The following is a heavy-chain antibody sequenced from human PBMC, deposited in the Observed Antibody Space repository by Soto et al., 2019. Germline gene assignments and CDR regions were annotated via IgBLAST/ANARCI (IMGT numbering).Heavy chain of an antibody. D-gene: IGHD1-26*01. Sequence: SETLSLTCAVYGGSFSGCYWSWIRQPPGKGLEWIGEINHSGSTNYNPSLKSRVTISVDTSKNQFSLKLSSVTAADTAVYYCARAAPVGTPRTFYYYYYGMDVWGQGTTVTVSS. CDR3: ARAAPVGTPRTFYYYYYGMDV. CDR1: GGSFSGCY. CDR2: INHSGST. V-gene: IGHV4-34*01. J-gene: IGHJ6*02.